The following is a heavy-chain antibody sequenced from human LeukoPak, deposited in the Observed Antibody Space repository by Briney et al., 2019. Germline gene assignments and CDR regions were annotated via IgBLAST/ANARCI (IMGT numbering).Heavy chain of an antibody. D-gene: IGHD4-23*01. V-gene: IGHV1-69-2*01. CDR2: VDPEDGET. CDR3: ATVRNDDGGNSGEAFDM. CDR1: GYPFTDYY. Sequence: VKVSFKVSGYPFTDYYMHWVHPAPGKGLELMGLVDPEDGETIYSEKFQGRVTITADTSTDTAYMELSSLRSEDTAVYYCATVRNDDGGNSGEAFDMGGQGTMVTVS. J-gene: IGHJ3*02.